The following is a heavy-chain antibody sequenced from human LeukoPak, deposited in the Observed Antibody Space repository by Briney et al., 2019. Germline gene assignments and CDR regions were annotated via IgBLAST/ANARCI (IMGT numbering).Heavy chain of an antibody. CDR3: ARDRWAYSSSRNDAFDI. Sequence: SETLSLTCAVYGGSFSGYYWSWIRQPPGKGLEWIGEINHSGSTNYNPSLKSRVTISVDTSKNQFSLKLSSVTAADTAVYYCARDRWAYSSSRNDAFDIWGQGTMVTVSS. D-gene: IGHD6-13*01. J-gene: IGHJ3*02. CDR2: INHSGST. V-gene: IGHV4-34*01. CDR1: GGSFSGYY.